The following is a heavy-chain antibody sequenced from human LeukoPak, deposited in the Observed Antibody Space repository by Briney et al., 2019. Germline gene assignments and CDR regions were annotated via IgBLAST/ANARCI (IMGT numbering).Heavy chain of an antibody. J-gene: IGHJ6*02. CDR1: GYTFTGYY. CDR3: ARDEGGQQLPYGMDV. Sequence: ASVKVSCKASGYTFTGYYMHWVRQAPGQGLEWMGWINPNSGGTNYAQKFQGRVTMTRDTSISTAYMELSRLRSDDTAVYYCARDEGGQQLPYGMDVWGQGTTVTVSS. CDR2: INPNSGGT. D-gene: IGHD6-13*01. V-gene: IGHV1-2*02.